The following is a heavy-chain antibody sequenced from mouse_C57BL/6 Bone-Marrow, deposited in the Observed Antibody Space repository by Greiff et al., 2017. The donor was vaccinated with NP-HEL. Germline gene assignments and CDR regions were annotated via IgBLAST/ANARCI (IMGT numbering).Heavy chain of an antibody. CDR3: AGIYDGNYDFAY. D-gene: IGHD2-1*01. Sequence: VHLVESGPGLVQPSQSLSITCTASGFSLTSYGVHWVRQSPGKGLEWLGVIWSGGSTDYNAAFISRLSISKDNSKSQVFFKMNRLQADDTAIYYCAGIYDGNYDFAYWGQGTLVTVSA. CDR2: IWSGGST. V-gene: IGHV2-2*01. J-gene: IGHJ3*01. CDR1: GFSLTSYG.